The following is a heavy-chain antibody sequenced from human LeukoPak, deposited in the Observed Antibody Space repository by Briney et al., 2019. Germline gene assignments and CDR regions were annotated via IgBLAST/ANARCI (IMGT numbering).Heavy chain of an antibody. J-gene: IGHJ6*02. CDR1: GFTFSSYA. D-gene: IGHD3-22*01. CDR2: ISGSGGST. Sequence: GGSLRLSCAASGFTFSSYAMSWVRQAPGKGLEWVSAISGSGGSTYYADSVKGRFTISRDNSKNTLYLQMNSLRAEDTAVYYCAKDIDSRGYYGMDVWGQGTTVTVSS. CDR3: AKDIDSRGYYGMDV. V-gene: IGHV3-23*01.